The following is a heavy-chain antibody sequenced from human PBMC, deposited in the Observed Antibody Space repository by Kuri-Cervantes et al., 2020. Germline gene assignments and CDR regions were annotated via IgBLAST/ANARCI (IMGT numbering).Heavy chain of an antibody. CDR1: GFTVSSNY. Sequence: GGSLRLSCAASGFTVSSNYMSWVRQAPGKGLEWVSVIYSGGSTYYADSVKGRFTISRDNSKNTLYLQMNSLRAEDTAVYYCAKERLGMGFDYWGQGALVTVSS. CDR3: AKERLGMGFDY. CDR2: IYSGGST. D-gene: IGHD7-27*01. V-gene: IGHV3-66*01. J-gene: IGHJ4*02.